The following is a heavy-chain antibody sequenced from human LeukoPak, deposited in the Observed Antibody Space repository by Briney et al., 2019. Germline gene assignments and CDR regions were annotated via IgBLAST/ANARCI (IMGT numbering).Heavy chain of an antibody. J-gene: IGHJ5*02. Sequence: SETLSLTCAVYGGSFSGYYGSWSRQPPGKGLEWIGEINHSGSTNYNPSLKSRVTISVDTSKNQFSLKLSSVTAADTAVYYCARAPRVIRFRSNWFDPWGQGTLVTVSS. D-gene: IGHD3-3*01. V-gene: IGHV4-34*01. CDR2: INHSGST. CDR1: GGSFSGYY. CDR3: ARAPRVIRFRSNWFDP.